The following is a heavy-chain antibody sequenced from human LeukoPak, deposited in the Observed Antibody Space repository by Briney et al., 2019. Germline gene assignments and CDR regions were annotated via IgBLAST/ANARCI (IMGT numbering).Heavy chain of an antibody. V-gene: IGHV1-2*02. CDR3: ARVLYPTGYYYYYMDV. CDR1: GYTFTDYY. D-gene: IGHD3-16*01. J-gene: IGHJ6*03. Sequence: ASVKVSCKASGYTFTDYYMHWVRQAPGQGLEWMGWINLNSRGTNYAQKFQSRVTMTRDTSISTAYMELNRLRSDDTAVYYCARVLYPTGYYYYYMDVWGKGTTVTVSS. CDR2: INLNSRGT.